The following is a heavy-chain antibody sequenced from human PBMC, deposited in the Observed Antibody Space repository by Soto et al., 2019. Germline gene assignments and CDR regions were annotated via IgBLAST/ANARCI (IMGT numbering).Heavy chain of an antibody. CDR1: GGSISSYY. Sequence: SETLSLTCTVSGGSISSYYWSWIRQPPGKGLEWIGSIYYSGSTYYNPSLKSRVTISVDTSKNQFSLKLSSVTAADTAVYYCARSIAARPDFDYWGQGTLVTVSS. J-gene: IGHJ4*02. D-gene: IGHD6-6*01. CDR2: IYYSGST. V-gene: IGHV4-59*05. CDR3: ARSIAARPDFDY.